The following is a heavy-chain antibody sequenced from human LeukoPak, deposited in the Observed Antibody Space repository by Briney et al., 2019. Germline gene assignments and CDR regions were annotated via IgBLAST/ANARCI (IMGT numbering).Heavy chain of an antibody. Sequence: ASVKVSCKASGYTFTGYYMHWVRQAPGQGLEWMGWINPNSGGTNYAQKFQGWVTMTRDTSISTAYMDLGRLTSDDTAVYFCARDRGARLERFYAFDFWGQGTTVTVSS. V-gene: IGHV1-2*04. CDR1: GYTFTGYY. CDR2: INPNSGGT. CDR3: ARDRGARLERFYAFDF. D-gene: IGHD1-1*01. J-gene: IGHJ3*01.